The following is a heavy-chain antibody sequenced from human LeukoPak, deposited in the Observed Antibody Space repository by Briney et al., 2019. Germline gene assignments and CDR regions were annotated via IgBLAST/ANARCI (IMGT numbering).Heavy chain of an antibody. J-gene: IGHJ4*02. CDR3: ARQNGWYTQIDY. CDR1: GGTFSSYA. V-gene: IGHV1-69*06. CDR2: IIPIFGTA. Sequence: SVKVSCKASGGTFSSYAISWVRQAPGQGLEWMGGIIPIFGTANYAQKFQGRVTITADKSTSTAYMELSSLRSEDTAVYYCARQNGWYTQIDYWGQGTLVTVSS. D-gene: IGHD6-19*01.